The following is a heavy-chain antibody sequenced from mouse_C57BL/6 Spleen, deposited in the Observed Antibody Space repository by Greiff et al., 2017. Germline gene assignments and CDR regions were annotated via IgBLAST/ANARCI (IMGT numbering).Heavy chain of an antibody. V-gene: IGHV5-6*01. CDR2: ISSGGSYT. CDR3: ARGAGDD. J-gene: IGHJ2*01. Sequence: EVQVVESGGDLVKPGGSLKLSCAASGFTFSSYGMSWVRQTPDKRLEWVATISSGGSYTYYPDSVKGRFTISRDNAKNTLYLQMSSLRSEDTAMXYCARGAGDDWGEGATLTVSS. D-gene: IGHD3-3*01. CDR1: GFTFSSYG.